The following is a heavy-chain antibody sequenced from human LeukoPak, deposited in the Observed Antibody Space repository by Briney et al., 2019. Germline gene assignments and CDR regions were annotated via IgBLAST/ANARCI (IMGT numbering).Heavy chain of an antibody. CDR3: ARGLGSTYPGDYYYYGMDV. J-gene: IGHJ6*02. Sequence: GGSLRLSCAASGLTCSSYAMSWVRQAPGKGLEWVSAISGSGGSTYYADSVKGRFTISRDNAKNSLYLQMNSLRDEDTAVYYCARGLGSTYPGDYYYYGMDVWGQGTTVTVSS. CDR1: GLTCSSYA. V-gene: IGHV3-23*01. CDR2: ISGSGGST. D-gene: IGHD2-15*01.